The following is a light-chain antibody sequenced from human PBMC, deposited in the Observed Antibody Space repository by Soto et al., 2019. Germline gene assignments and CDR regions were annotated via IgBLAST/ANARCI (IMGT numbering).Light chain of an antibody. J-gene: IGLJ2*01. Sequence: QSVLTQPASVSGSPGQSITISCTGTSSDVGAYNYVSWYQQYPGKAPKVMIYDVSNRPSGVSNRFSGSKSGNTASLTISGLQDEDEDDYYCCSYTTSSTVVFGGGTKLTVL. CDR2: DVS. CDR1: SSDVGAYNY. V-gene: IGLV2-14*01. CDR3: CSYTTSSTVV.